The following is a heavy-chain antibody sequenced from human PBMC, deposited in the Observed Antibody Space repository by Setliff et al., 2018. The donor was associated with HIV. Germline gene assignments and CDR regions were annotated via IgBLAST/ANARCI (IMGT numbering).Heavy chain of an antibody. CDR1: GGSMSSYY. J-gene: IGHJ6*02. D-gene: IGHD3-10*01. CDR3: ARPGSSSYYYAMDV. V-gene: IGHV4-59*01. CDR2: IYYTGST. Sequence: LSLTCTVSGGSMSSYYWSWIRQPPGKGLEWIGSIYYTGSTDYNPSLMSRVTISVETSQNLFSLRLRSVTAADTGVYYCARPGSSSYYYAMDVWGLGTTVTVSS.